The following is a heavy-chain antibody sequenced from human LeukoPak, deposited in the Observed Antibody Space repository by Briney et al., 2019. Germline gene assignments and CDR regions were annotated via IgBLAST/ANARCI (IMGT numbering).Heavy chain of an antibody. J-gene: IGHJ4*02. V-gene: IGHV3-21*01. CDR3: ATFLDGYFDY. D-gene: IGHD2/OR15-2a*01. CDR1: GFTFSSYS. Sequence: PGGSPRLSCAASGFTFSSYSMNWVRQAPGKGLEWVSSISSSSSYIYYADSVKGRFTISRDNAKNSLYLQMNSLRAEDTAVYYCATFLDGYFDYWGQGTLVTVSS. CDR2: ISSSSSYI.